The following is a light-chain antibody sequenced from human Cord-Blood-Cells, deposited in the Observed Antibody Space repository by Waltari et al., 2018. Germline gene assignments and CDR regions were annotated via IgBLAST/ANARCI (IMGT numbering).Light chain of an antibody. V-gene: IGLV1-51*02. J-gene: IGLJ3*02. Sequence: QSVLTQPPSVSAAPGQKVTISCSGSSSNIGNNYVSWYQQLPGTAPKLLIYEKNKRPSGIPDRCSGSKSGTSATLGITGLQTGDEADYYCGTWDSSLSAVFGGGTKLTVL. CDR1: SSNIGNNY. CDR3: GTWDSSLSAV. CDR2: EKN.